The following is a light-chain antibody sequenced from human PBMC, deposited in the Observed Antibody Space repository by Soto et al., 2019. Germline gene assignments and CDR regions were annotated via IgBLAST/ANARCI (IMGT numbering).Light chain of an antibody. CDR3: LQYGDWPPDT. J-gene: IGKJ2*01. V-gene: IGKV3-15*01. CDR2: GAS. Sequence: EVVLTQSPATLSVSPGDRATLSCRASQSVSRNLAWYQQKPGQAPRLLIYGASTRATGVPARFSGSGSGTEFTLSISSLQSEDFAVYYCLQYGDWPPDTFGQGTKLEI. CDR1: QSVSRN.